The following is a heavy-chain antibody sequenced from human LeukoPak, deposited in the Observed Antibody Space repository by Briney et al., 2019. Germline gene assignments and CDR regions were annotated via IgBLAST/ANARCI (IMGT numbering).Heavy chain of an antibody. D-gene: IGHD4-23*01. V-gene: IGHV3-53*01. CDR2: IYSGGST. J-gene: IGHJ4*02. CDR3: ATMVVTPPQYYFDY. CDR1: GFTVSSNY. Sequence: GGSLRLSCAASGFTVSSNYMSWLRQAPGKGLEWVSVIYSGGSTYYADSVKGRFTISRDNSKNTLYLQMNSLRAEDTAVYYCATMVVTPPQYYFDYWGQGTLVTVSS.